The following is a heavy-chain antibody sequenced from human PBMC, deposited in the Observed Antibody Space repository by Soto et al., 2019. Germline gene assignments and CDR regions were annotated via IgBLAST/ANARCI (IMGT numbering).Heavy chain of an antibody. Sequence: QVQLQESGPGLVKPSETLSLTCTVSGGSISSYYWSWIRQPPGKGLEWIGYIYYSASTNYSPSLKSRATISVDAYNDQFYLNLRSLAAADTAVDYCAGSFAYRGRNCCPLAYCGQGNLVTVSS. J-gene: IGHJ4*02. CDR1: GGSISSYY. V-gene: IGHV4-59*08. CDR3: AGSFAYRGRNCCPLAY. CDR2: IYYSAST. D-gene: IGHD2-21*02.